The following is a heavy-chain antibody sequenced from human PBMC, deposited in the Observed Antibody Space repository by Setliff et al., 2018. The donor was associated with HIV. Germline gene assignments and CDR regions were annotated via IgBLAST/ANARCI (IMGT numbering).Heavy chain of an antibody. CDR2: IYNNRGT. CDR3: ARSPLWFGKADWYVEL. D-gene: IGHD3-10*01. J-gene: IGHJ2*01. CDR1: GYSISSSYW. V-gene: IGHV4-28*01. Sequence: SETLSLTCAVSGYSISSSYWWGWIRQPPGKGLEWIGYIYNNRGTYYNPSLKSRVTMSVDTSNNQFSLKLRSVTAVDTAVYYCARSPLWFGKADWYVELWGRGTLVTVSS.